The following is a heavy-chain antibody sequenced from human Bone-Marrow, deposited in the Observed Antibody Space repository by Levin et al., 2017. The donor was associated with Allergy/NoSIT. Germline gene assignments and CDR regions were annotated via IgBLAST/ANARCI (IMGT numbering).Heavy chain of an antibody. CDR1: GGSVSSGTYY. J-gene: IGHJ6*02. CDR3: ARNRVIVSGGNDYYYGMDV. CDR2: INYRGVT. V-gene: IGHV4-61*01. D-gene: IGHD3-10*01. Sequence: SQTLSLTCSVPGGSVSSGTYYWSWIRRPPGKGLEWIGYINYRGVTKYNPSLKSRATISVDTSKNEFSLKVTSVIAADTAVYYCARNRVIVSGGNDYYYGMDVWGQGTTVTVSS.